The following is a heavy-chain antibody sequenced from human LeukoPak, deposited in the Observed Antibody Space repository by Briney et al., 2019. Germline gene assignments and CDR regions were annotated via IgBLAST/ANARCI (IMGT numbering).Heavy chain of an antibody. CDR1: GFTFSTYA. Sequence: SLRLSXAASGFTFSTYAMIWVRQAPGKGLEWVSVISGNGGGTYFADSVKGRFTISRENSKNTLYLQMNSLRAEDTAVYYCAKRLAMTGTYHFDYWGRGTLVTVSS. J-gene: IGHJ4*02. D-gene: IGHD6-19*01. CDR3: AKRLAMTGTYHFDY. V-gene: IGHV3-23*01. CDR2: ISGNGGGT.